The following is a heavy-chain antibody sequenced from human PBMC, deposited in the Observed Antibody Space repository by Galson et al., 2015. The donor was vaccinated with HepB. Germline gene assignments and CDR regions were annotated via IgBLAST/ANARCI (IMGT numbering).Heavy chain of an antibody. D-gene: IGHD3-3*01. CDR3: AKVLVSDFWSGYYTVLRGGMSDSSMDV. J-gene: IGHJ6*03. CDR1: GFTFSSYA. V-gene: IGHV3-23*01. Sequence: SLRLSCAASGFTFSSYAMTWVRQAPGKGLEWVSGISGSGGSTNYAVSVKGRFIMSRDNSKNTLYLQMDSLRAEDTAVYYCAKVLVSDFWSGYYTVLRGGMSDSSMDVWGKGTTVTVSS. CDR2: ISGSGGST.